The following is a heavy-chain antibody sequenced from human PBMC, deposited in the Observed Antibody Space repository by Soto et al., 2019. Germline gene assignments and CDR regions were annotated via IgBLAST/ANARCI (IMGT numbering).Heavy chain of an antibody. Sequence: PGGSLRLSCAASGFTFSSYSMNWVRQAPGKGLEWVSYISSSSSTIYYADSVKGRFTISRDNAKNSLYLQMNSLRAEDTAVYYCARDAGGIAAAGIGYWGQGTLVTVSS. CDR3: ARDAGGIAAAGIGY. J-gene: IGHJ4*02. CDR1: GFTFSSYS. D-gene: IGHD6-13*01. CDR2: ISSSSSTI. V-gene: IGHV3-48*01.